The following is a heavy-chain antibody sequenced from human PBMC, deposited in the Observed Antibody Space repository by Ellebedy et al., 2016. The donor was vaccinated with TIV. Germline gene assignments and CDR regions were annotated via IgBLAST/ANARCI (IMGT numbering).Heavy chain of an antibody. D-gene: IGHD3-22*01. CDR1: GGPISSRTNY. V-gene: IGHV4-39*06. J-gene: IGHJ4*02. CDR3: ARDNYSNTRGYYYFPPYAFDS. Sequence: SETLSLXXTVSGGPISSRTNYWGWNRQPPGKGLEWLGSIYYSGSTYYNPSLKTRVTISIDTSSNQFPLKLSSVTAADTAVYYCARDNYSNTRGYYYFPPYAFDSWGQGTLVTVSS. CDR2: IYYSGST.